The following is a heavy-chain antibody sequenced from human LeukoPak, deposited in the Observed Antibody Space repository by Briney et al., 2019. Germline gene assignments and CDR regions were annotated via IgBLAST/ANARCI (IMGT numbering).Heavy chain of an antibody. CDR1: GYSFTSYW. Sequence: GESLKISCKGSGYSFTSYWIGWVRQMPGKGLEWMGIIYPGDSDTRYSPSFQGQVTILADKSISTAYLQWSSLKASDTAMYYCARLSPGEYPYYYGMDVWGQGTTVTVSS. J-gene: IGHJ6*02. D-gene: IGHD3-10*01. CDR3: ARLSPGEYPYYYGMDV. CDR2: IYPGDSDT. V-gene: IGHV5-51*01.